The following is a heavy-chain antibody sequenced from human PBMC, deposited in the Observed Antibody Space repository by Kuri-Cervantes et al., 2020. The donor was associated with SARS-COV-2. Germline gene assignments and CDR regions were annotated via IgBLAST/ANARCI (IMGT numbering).Heavy chain of an antibody. CDR3: ARGRHPIYLGYCSSTSCHRYYFDY. CDR1: GGSFSGYY. CDR2: INHSGST. Sequence: ESLKISCAVYGGSFSGYYWSWIRQPPGKGLEWIGEINHSGSTNYNQSLKSRVTISVDTSKNQFSPKLSSVTAADTAVYYCARGRHPIYLGYCSSTSCHRYYFDYWGQGTLVTVSS. J-gene: IGHJ4*02. V-gene: IGHV4-34*01. D-gene: IGHD2-2*01.